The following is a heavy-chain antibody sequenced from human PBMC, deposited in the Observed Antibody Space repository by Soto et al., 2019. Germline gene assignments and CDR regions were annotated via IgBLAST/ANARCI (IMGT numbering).Heavy chain of an antibody. Sequence: QVQLVESGGGLVKPGGSLRLSCAASGFTFSDYYMNWIRQAPGKGLEWVSYISSGAITIYYADSVKGRFTISRDNAKNSLYLQMNSLRAEDTAVYYFASQYSSSSVEFWGQGTLVTVSS. CDR1: GFTFSDYY. V-gene: IGHV3-11*01. J-gene: IGHJ4*02. CDR3: ASQYSSSSVEF. CDR2: ISSGAITI. D-gene: IGHD6-6*01.